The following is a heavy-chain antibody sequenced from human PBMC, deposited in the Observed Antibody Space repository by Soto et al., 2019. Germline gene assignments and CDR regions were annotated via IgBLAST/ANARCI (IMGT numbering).Heavy chain of an antibody. V-gene: IGHV4-30-4*08. J-gene: IGHJ6*02. Sequence: LACTVSAGSLNRARYYECCILQPQGKGLEWIGYISYSGSTHYSPSLKSRVSITVDTSKNQFSLNLASVSAEDTAVYYCARTSLTIFGPSTAYYRIGAWGLAPTVT. CDR3: ARTSLTIFGPSTAYYRIGA. CDR1: AGSLNRARYY. D-gene: IGHD3-3*01. CDR2: ISYSGST.